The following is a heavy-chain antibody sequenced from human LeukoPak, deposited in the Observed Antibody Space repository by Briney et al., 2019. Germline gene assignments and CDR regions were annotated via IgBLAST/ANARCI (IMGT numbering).Heavy chain of an antibody. CDR1: GFTFSCYS. CDR2: ISRSGGST. J-gene: IGHJ6*03. Sequence: GGSMRLSWAASGFTFSCYSMSWVRQAPGKGREWVSAISRSGGSTYYADSVKGRFTISRDNSKNTLYLQMNSLRAEDTAVYYCAKFESAGVILLHYYYYMDVWGKGTTVTVSS. V-gene: IGHV3-23*01. D-gene: IGHD2-21*02. CDR3: AKFESAGVILLHYYYYMDV.